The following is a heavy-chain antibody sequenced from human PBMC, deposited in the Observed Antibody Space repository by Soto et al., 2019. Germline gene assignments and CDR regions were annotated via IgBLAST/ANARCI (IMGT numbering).Heavy chain of an antibody. Sequence: ASVKVSCKASGYTFTSYGISWVRQAPGQGLEWMGWISAYNGNTNYAQKLQGRVTMTTDTSTSTAYMELRSLRSDDTAVYYCARRSKYYDYIWGSQDAFDIWGQGTMVTVSS. J-gene: IGHJ3*02. CDR1: GYTFTSYG. CDR3: ARRSKYYDYIWGSQDAFDI. CDR2: ISAYNGNT. D-gene: IGHD3-16*01. V-gene: IGHV1-18*01.